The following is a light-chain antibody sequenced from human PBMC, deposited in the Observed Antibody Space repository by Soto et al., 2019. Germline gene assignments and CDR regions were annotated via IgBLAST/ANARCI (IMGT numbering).Light chain of an antibody. Sequence: SYELTQPPSVSVAPGQTARITCGGNNIGSKSVHWYQQKPGQAPVLVVYDDSDRTSGIPERFSGSNSGNTATLTISRVEGGYEAEYYGQVLDSSSDHHVVFGGGTTVTVL. V-gene: IGLV3-21*02. CDR3: QVLDSSSDHHVV. CDR2: DDS. CDR1: NIGSKS. J-gene: IGLJ2*01.